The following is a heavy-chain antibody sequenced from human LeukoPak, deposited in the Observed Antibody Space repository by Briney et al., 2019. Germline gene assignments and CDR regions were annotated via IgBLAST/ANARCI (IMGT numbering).Heavy chain of an antibody. D-gene: IGHD4-17*01. CDR2: MSSDGSKK. CDR1: GFTFSRYA. V-gene: IGHV3-30-3*02. Sequence: GGSLRLSCAASGFTFSRYAMHWVRQAPGKGLEWVAVMSSDGSKKYYADSVKGRFTISRDNSKNTLYLQMNSLRAEDTAVYYCAKKFTGTTVISGDYFDYWGQGTLVTVSS. J-gene: IGHJ4*02. CDR3: AKKFTGTTVISGDYFDY.